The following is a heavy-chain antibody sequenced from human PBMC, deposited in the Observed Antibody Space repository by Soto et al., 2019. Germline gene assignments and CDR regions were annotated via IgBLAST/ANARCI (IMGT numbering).Heavy chain of an antibody. CDR1: GFTVSSNY. CDR2: IYSGGST. V-gene: IGHV3-66*01. D-gene: IGHD5-12*01. CDR3: AGLSGYAMVYYYYYMDV. J-gene: IGHJ6*03. Sequence: GGSLRLSCAASGFTVSSNYMSWVRQAPGKGLEWVSVIYSGGSTYYADSVKGRFTISRDNSKNTLYLQMNSLRAEDTAVYYCAGLSGYAMVYYYYYMDVWGKGTTVTVSS.